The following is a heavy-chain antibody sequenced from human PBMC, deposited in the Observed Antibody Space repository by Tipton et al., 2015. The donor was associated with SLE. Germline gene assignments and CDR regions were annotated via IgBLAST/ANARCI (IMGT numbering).Heavy chain of an antibody. D-gene: IGHD6-6*01. V-gene: IGHV4-59*12. CDR2: IYYTGST. Sequence: LRLSCTVSGGSISNYYWNWIRQPPGKGLEWIGYIYYTGSTNYNPSLKSRVSISVDTSKNQFSLKLSSVTAADTAVYFCARLAGRRFPFDSWGQGTLVTVSS. CDR3: ARLAGRRFPFDS. CDR1: GGSISNYY. J-gene: IGHJ4*02.